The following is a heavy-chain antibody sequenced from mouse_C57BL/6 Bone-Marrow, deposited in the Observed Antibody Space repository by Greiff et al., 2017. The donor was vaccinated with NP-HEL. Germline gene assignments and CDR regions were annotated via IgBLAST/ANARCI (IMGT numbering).Heavy chain of an antibody. CDR1: GYTFTSYG. CDR3: ARNWDGTFAY. V-gene: IGHV1-81*01. D-gene: IGHD4-1*01. CDR2: IYPRSGNT. J-gene: IGHJ3*01. Sequence: VQLQQSGAELARPGASVKLSCKASGYTFTSYGISWVKQRTGQGLEWIGEIYPRSGNTYYNEKFKGKATLTADKSSSTAYMKLRSLTSEDSAVYFCARNWDGTFAYWGQGTLVTVSA.